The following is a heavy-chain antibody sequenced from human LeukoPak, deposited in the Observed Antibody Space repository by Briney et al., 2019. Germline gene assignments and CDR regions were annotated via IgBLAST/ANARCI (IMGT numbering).Heavy chain of an antibody. V-gene: IGHV4-4*07. CDR3: ARDLRARFES. Sequence: SETLSLTCTVSGGSISTYYWTWIRQPAGKGLEWIGRIYSSGSTNYNPSLKSRLTMTVDTSKNQFSLKLSSVTTSDTALYYCARDLRARFESWGQGILVTVSS. CDR1: GGSISTYY. J-gene: IGHJ4*02. CDR2: IYSSGST. D-gene: IGHD3-16*01.